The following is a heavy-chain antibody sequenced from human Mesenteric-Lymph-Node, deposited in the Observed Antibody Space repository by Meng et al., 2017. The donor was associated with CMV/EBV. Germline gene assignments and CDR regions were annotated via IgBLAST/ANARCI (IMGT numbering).Heavy chain of an antibody. V-gene: IGHV3-7*01. CDR3: ARNDYDYNKFCDY. CDR1: GFIGSNYW. D-gene: IGHD4-11*01. J-gene: IGHJ4*02. Sequence: GESLKISCAASGFIGSNYWMSWVRQAPGKGLEWVATTNEDGSAKFYVDSVKGRFDISKDTAKNSLYLQMNSLRAEDTAVYYCARNDYDYNKFCDYWGQGTLVTVSS. CDR2: TNEDGSAK.